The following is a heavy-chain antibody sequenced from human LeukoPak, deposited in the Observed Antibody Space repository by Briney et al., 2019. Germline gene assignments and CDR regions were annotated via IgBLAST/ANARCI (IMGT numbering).Heavy chain of an antibody. J-gene: IGHJ4*02. CDR3: ARAVSIFGVASLEFDY. CDR1: GFTFSSYE. D-gene: IGHD3-3*01. CDR2: ISSSGSTI. V-gene: IGHV3-48*03. Sequence: GGSLRLSCAASGFTFSSYEMNWVRQAPGKGLEGVSYISSSGSTIYYADSVKGRFTISRDNAKNSLYMKMNSLRAEDTAVYYCARAVSIFGVASLEFDYWGQGTLVTVSS.